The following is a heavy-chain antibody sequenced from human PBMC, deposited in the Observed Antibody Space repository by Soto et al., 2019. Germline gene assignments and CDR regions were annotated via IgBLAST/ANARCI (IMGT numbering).Heavy chain of an antibody. D-gene: IGHD4-17*01. CDR1: GYSFTSYW. J-gene: IGHJ4*02. CDR2: IFPGDSDT. CDR3: ARASSATVTTGFDY. V-gene: IGHV5-51*01. Sequence: PGESLKISCKGSGYSFTSYWIAWVRQMPGKGLEWMCIIFPGDSDTRYSPSFQGQVSISADKSITTAYLQWSSLKASDTAMYYCARASSATVTTGFDYWGQGNMVTVSS.